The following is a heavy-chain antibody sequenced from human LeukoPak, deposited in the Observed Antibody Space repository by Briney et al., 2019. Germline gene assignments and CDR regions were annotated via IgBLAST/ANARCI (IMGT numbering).Heavy chain of an antibody. CDR3: AKVGAVSLES. D-gene: IGHD6-19*01. CDR2: ISYNSGSL. Sequence: GGSLRLSCAASGFTFGDHAMHWVRQTPGKGLEWVAGISYNSGSLGYADSVKGRFTISRDNGKQSLFLQMNSLRPEDTAVYFCAKVGAVSLESWGQGTLVTVSS. CDR1: GFTFGDHA. V-gene: IGHV3-9*01. J-gene: IGHJ4*02.